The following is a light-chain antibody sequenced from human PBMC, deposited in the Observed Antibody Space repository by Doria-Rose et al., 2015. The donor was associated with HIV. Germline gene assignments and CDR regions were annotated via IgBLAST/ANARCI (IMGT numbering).Light chain of an antibody. J-gene: IGKJ1*01. V-gene: IGKV3-20*01. CDR2: DGS. Sequence: IVLTQSPGTLSLSPGERATLSFRASLRFSSTYLAWYQQKPGQAHSLLIYDGSTRATGIPDRFSASGSGTDFTLTINRLEPEDFALYYCHQYGTSWTFGQGTKVEI. CDR1: LRFSSTY. CDR3: HQYGTSWT.